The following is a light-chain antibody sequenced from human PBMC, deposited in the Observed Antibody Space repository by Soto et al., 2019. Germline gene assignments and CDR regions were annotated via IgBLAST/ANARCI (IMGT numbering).Light chain of an antibody. CDR2: DVG. CDR3: SSYTSTSTLVV. J-gene: IGLJ2*01. V-gene: IGLV2-14*01. CDR1: SSDVGVSNY. Sequence: QSALTQPASVSGSPGQSIAISCTGTSSDVGVSNYVSWYQQHPGKAPKLMIFDVGNRPSGVSNRFSGSKSGNTASLTISGLQAEDEADYYCSSYTSTSTLVVFGGGTKLTVL.